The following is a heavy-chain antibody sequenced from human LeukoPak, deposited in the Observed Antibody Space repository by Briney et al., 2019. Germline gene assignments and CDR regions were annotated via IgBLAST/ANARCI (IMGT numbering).Heavy chain of an antibody. D-gene: IGHD6-13*01. CDR2: ISSGSSSI. CDR3: ARRSSSKYFDY. V-gene: IGHV3-21*01. CDR1: GFTFSTYT. Sequence: GGSLRLSCAASGFTFSTYTMIWVRQAPGKGLEWVSSISSGSSSIYYADSVKGRFTISRDNAKNSLYLQMNILRADDTAVYYCARRSSSKYFDYWGQGTLVTVSS. J-gene: IGHJ4*02.